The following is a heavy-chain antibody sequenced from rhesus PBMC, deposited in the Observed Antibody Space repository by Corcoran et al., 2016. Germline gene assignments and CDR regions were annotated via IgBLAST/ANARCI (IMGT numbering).Heavy chain of an antibody. CDR1: GFTSGNSD. V-gene: IGHV3S43*01. CDR2: ISSGGSI. J-gene: IGHJ3*01. CDR3: AKDSTRMITVTIYDAFDF. D-gene: IGHD3-9*01. Sequence: EVQLVESGGGLVQPGGSLRLSCAAPGFTSGNSDLIWIRQAPGKGLEWVSYISSGGSIYYSDSVKGRFTIYRDNAKDTLYLQMSSLRVEDTDVYYCAKDSTRMITVTIYDAFDFWGQGLRVTVSS.